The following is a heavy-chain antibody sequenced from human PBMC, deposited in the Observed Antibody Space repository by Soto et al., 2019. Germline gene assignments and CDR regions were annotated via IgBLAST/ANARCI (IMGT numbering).Heavy chain of an antibody. V-gene: IGHV3-33*01. CDR3: ARGGGYSGYDLDY. CDR2: IWYDGSNK. D-gene: IGHD5-12*01. J-gene: IGHJ4*02. Sequence: ESGGGVVQPGRSLRLSCAASGFTFSSYGMHWVRQAPGKGLEWVAVIWYDGSNKYYADSVKGRFTISRDNSKNTLYLQMNSLRAEDTAVYYCARGGGYSGYDLDYWGQGTLVTVS. CDR1: GFTFSSYG.